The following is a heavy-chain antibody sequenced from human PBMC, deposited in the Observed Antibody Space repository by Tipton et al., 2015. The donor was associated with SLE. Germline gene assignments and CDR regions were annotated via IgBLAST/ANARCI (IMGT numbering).Heavy chain of an antibody. CDR3: ARVNYCGGDCYIDAFDI. Sequence: TLSLTCTVSGGSISSHYWSWIRQPPGKGLEWIGYIYYSGSTNYNPSLKRRVTISVDTSKNQFSLKLSSVTAADTAVYYCARVNYCGGDCYIDAFDIWDQGTMVTVSS. D-gene: IGHD2-21*01. J-gene: IGHJ3*02. CDR1: GGSISSHY. CDR2: IYYSGST. V-gene: IGHV4-59*11.